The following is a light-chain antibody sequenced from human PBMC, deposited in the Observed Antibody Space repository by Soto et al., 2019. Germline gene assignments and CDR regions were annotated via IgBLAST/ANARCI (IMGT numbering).Light chain of an antibody. CDR3: ASNTTSSTYV. CDR1: SSDVGAFNY. Sequence: QSVLTQPASVSGSPGQSIAISCTGTSSDVGAFNYVSWYQQHPGKAPKFMIFDVSSRPSGVSDRFSGSKSGNTASLTISGLQTEDEADYPCASNTTSSTYVFGTRTKVTV. V-gene: IGLV2-14*03. CDR2: DVS. J-gene: IGLJ1*01.